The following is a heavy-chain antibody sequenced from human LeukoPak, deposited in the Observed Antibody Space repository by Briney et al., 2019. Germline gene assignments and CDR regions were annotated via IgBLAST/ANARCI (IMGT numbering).Heavy chain of an antibody. V-gene: IGHV4-38-2*01. D-gene: IGHD4-11*01. CDR1: GYSISSGYY. J-gene: IGHJ4*02. Sequence: SETLSLTCAVSGYSISSGYYWGWIRQPPGKGLEWIGSIYHSGSTYYNPSLKSRVTISVDTSKNQFSLKLSSVTAADTAVYYCARHVIDSNYAYWGQGTLVTVSS. CDR3: ARHVIDSNYAY. CDR2: IYHSGST.